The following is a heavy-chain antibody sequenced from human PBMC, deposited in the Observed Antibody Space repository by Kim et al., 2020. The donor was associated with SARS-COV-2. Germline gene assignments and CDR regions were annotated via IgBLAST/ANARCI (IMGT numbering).Heavy chain of an antibody. CDR2: ISAYNGNT. Sequence: ASVKVSCKASGYTFTSYGISWVRQAPGQGLEWMGWISAYNGNTNYAQKLQGRVTMTTDTSTSTAYMELRSLRSDDTAVYYCARALKGIAAAGAFDYWGQGTLVTVSS. D-gene: IGHD6-13*01. CDR1: GYTFTSYG. CDR3: ARALKGIAAAGAFDY. J-gene: IGHJ4*02. V-gene: IGHV1-18*01.